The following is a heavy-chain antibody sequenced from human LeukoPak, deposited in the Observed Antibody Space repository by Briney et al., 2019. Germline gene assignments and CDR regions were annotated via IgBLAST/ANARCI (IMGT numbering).Heavy chain of an antibody. CDR1: GYTFTSYG. J-gene: IGHJ4*02. Sequence: GASVKVSCKTSGYTFTSYGISWVRQAPGQGLEWMGWISAYNGNTNYAQKLQGRVTMTTDTSTSTAYMELRSLRSDDTAVYYCARGYRLSAYSSSWYSALKNTVKYGTRAPGFDYWGQGTLVTVSS. D-gene: IGHD6-13*01. CDR3: ARGYRLSAYSSSWYSALKNTVKYGTRAPGFDY. CDR2: ISAYNGNT. V-gene: IGHV1-18*01.